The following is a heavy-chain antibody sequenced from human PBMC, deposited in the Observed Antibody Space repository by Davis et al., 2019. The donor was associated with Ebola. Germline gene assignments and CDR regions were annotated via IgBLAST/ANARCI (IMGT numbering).Heavy chain of an antibody. CDR1: GYNFPAYW. CDR3: ARLIIQTFGSFDI. CDR2: VYPPDSDT. J-gene: IGHJ3*02. Sequence: GESLKISCKGSGYNFPAYWIAWLRQKPGNGLEWMGIVYPPDSDTRSSPSFQGQVTISVDTSINTAFLQWSSLKASDTAMYYCARLIIQTFGSFDIWGQGTMVTVSS. V-gene: IGHV5-51*01. D-gene: IGHD3-10*01.